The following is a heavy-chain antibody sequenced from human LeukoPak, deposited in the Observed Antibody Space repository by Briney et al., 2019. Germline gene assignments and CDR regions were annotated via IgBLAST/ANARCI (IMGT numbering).Heavy chain of an antibody. J-gene: IGHJ3*02. CDR3: ARDLRFLEWLPDAFDI. Sequence: ASVKVSCKASGYTFTSYGISWVRQAPGQGLEGMGWISAYNGNTNYAQKLQGRVTMTTDTSTSTAYMELRSLRSDDTAVYYCARDLRFLEWLPDAFDIWGQGTMVTVSS. V-gene: IGHV1-18*01. D-gene: IGHD3-3*01. CDR2: ISAYNGNT. CDR1: GYTFTSYG.